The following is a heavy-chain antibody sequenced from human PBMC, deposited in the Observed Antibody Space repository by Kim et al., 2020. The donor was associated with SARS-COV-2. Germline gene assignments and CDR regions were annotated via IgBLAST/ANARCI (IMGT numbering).Heavy chain of an antibody. CDR3: ARVKVPSGDWFDP. CDR1: GVSVSSGYY. V-gene: IGHV4-61*01. D-gene: IGHD1-26*01. Sequence: SQTLSLTCTVSGVSVSSGYYWTWIRQPPGRGLEWIGYIFYSGSTTYSPSLKRRVTISINTSKNQFSLKLSSVTAADTAVSYCARVKVPSGDWFDPWGQGT. J-gene: IGHJ5*02. CDR2: IFYSGST.